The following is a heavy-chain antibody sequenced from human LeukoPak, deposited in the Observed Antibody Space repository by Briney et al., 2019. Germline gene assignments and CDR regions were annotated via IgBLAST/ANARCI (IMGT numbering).Heavy chain of an antibody. D-gene: IGHD3-22*01. J-gene: IGHJ3*02. CDR1: GYSFTSYW. CDR3: ARHWNHYDSSGPFYGAFDI. V-gene: IGHV5-51*01. CDR2: IYPGDSDT. Sequence: GESLKISCKGSGYSFTSYWIGWVRQMPGKGLEWMGIIYPGDSDTRYSPSFQGQVTISADKSISTAYLQWSSLKASDTAMYYCARHWNHYDSSGPFYGAFDIWGQGTMVTVSS.